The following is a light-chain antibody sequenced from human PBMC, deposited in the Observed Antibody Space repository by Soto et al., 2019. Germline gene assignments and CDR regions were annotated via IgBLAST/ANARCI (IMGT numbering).Light chain of an antibody. J-gene: IGLJ1*01. CDR1: SSDVGGYSY. CDR2: EVS. CDR3: SSYTSTSNRV. Sequence: QSVLTQPAFVSGSPGQSITISCTGTSSDVGGYSYVSWYQHPPGKAPKLVISEVSNRPSGVSNRFSGSKSGNTASLTISGLQAEDEADYYCSSYTSTSNRVFGNGTKVTV. V-gene: IGLV2-14*01.